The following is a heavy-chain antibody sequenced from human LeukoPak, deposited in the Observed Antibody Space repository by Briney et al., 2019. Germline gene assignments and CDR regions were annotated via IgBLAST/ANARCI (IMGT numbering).Heavy chain of an antibody. CDR1: GYNFPYY. CDR2: IDPNSGAT. J-gene: IGHJ4*02. Sequence: ASVKVSCKPCGYNFPYYIHWVRQAPGQGLEWMGWIDPNSGATISAHTFQGRLSMTKDTSFTTVYMELSSLRSEDTAVYYCARVDGMATIGYFDYWGQGTLVTVSS. V-gene: IGHV1-2*02. CDR3: ARVDGMATIGYFDY. D-gene: IGHD5-24*01.